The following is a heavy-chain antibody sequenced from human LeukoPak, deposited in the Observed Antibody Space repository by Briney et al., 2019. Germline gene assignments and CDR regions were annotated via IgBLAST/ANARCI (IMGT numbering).Heavy chain of an antibody. CDR2: IYPGDSDT. CDR1: GYSFTSYW. V-gene: IGHV5-51*01. Sequence: GESLKISCKGSGYSFTSYWIGWVRQMPGKGLEWMGIIYPGDSDTRYSPSFQGQVTISADKSISTAYLQWSSLKASDTAVYYCARQGSSSHYYYYYMDVWGKGTTVTVSS. D-gene: IGHD6-13*01. CDR3: ARQGSSSHYYYYYMDV. J-gene: IGHJ6*03.